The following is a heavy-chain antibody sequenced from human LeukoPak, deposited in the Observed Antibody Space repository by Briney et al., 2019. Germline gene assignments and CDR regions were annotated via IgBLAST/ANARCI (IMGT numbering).Heavy chain of an antibody. Sequence: SETLSLTCAVYGGSFSGYYWSWIRQPPGKGLEWIGEINHSGSTNYNPSLKSRVTISVDTSKNQFSLKLSSVTAADTAVYYCARAGYCSSTSCSRAGYNWFDPWGQGTLVTVSS. D-gene: IGHD2-2*03. CDR1: GGSFSGYY. CDR2: INHSGST. V-gene: IGHV4-34*01. J-gene: IGHJ5*02. CDR3: ARAGYCSSTSCSRAGYNWFDP.